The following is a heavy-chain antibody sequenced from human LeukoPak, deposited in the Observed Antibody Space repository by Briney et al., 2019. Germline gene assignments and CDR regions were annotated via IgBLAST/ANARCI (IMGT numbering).Heavy chain of an antibody. D-gene: IGHD3-22*01. J-gene: IGHJ4*02. CDR2: IYYSGST. V-gene: IGHV4-31*03. CDR1: GGSISSGGYY. CDR3: ARFHTYYYDTDY. Sequence: SEALSLTCTVSGGSISSGGYYWSWIRQHPGKGLEWIGYIYYSGSTYYNPSLKSRVTILVDTSKNQFPLKLSSVTAADTAVYYCARFHTYYYDTDYWGQGTLVTVSS.